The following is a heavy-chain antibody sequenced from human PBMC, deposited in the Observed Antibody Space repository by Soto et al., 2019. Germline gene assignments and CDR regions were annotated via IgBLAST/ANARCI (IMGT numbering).Heavy chain of an antibody. CDR3: AKGVSDIVATIPCDY. J-gene: IGHJ4*02. Sequence: QVQLVESGGGVVQPGRSLRLSCAASGFTFSSYGMHWVRQAPGKGLEWVAVISYDGSNKYYADSVKGRFTISRDNSKNTLYLQMNSLRAEDTAVYYCAKGVSDIVATIPCDYWGQGTLVTVSS. D-gene: IGHD5-12*01. CDR2: ISYDGSNK. V-gene: IGHV3-30*18. CDR1: GFTFSSYG.